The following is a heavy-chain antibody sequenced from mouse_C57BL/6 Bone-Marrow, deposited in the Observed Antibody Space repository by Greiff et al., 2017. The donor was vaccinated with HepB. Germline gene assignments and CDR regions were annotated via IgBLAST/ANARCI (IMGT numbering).Heavy chain of an antibody. CDR2: IDPSDSYT. V-gene: IGHV1-50*01. CDR1: GYTFTSYW. J-gene: IGHJ1*03. Sequence: QVQLQQPGAELVKPGASVKLSCKASGYTFTSYWMQWVKQRPGQGLEWIGEIDPSDSYTNYNQKFKGKATLTVDTSSSTAYMQLSSLTSEDSAVYYCASGDYWYFDVWGTGTTVTVSS. CDR3: ASGDYWYFDV.